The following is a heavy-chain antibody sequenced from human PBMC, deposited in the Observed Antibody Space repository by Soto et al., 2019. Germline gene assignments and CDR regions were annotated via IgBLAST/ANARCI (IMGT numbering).Heavy chain of an antibody. Sequence: GGSLRLSCTASGFTFSSFAMSWARQAPGKGLEWVSSVGVSVSTYYADSVRGRLTISRDNSKNTLYLQMDSLRAEYTAVYYCANNYFFDRWGQGTSVTVSA. CDR1: GFTFSSFA. CDR3: ANNYFFDR. CDR2: VGVSVST. V-gene: IGHV3-23*01. D-gene: IGHD1-1*01. J-gene: IGHJ4*01.